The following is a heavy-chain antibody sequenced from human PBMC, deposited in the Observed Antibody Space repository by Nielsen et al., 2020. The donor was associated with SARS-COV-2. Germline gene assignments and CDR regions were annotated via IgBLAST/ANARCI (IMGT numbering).Heavy chain of an antibody. V-gene: IGHV3-23*01. D-gene: IGHD6-13*01. CDR2: ISAGGDTT. Sequence: GESLKISCAASGFTFRTYTMVWVRQAPGKGLEWVSAISAGGDTTQYADFGKGRFAISRDNSKNTVYLQMSSLRVEDTAVYYCARLGYSSSWYVGYWGQGTLVTVSS. CDR1: GFTFRTYT. CDR3: ARLGYSSSWYVGY. J-gene: IGHJ4*02.